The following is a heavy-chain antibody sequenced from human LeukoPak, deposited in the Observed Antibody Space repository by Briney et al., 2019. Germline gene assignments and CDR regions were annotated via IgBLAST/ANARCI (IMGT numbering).Heavy chain of an antibody. CDR3: AKDLIAAAGTNLDY. J-gene: IGHJ4*02. Sequence: GGSLRLSCAVSGFTFSSYGMHWVRQAPGKGLEWVAFIRYDGSNKYYADSVKGRFTISRDNSKNTLYLQMNSLRAEDTAVYYCAKDLIAAAGTNLDYWGQGTLVTVSS. V-gene: IGHV3-30*02. D-gene: IGHD6-13*01. CDR2: IRYDGSNK. CDR1: GFTFSSYG.